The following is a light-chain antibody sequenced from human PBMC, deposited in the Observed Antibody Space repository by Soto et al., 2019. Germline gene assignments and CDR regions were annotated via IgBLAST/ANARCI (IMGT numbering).Light chain of an antibody. CDR1: SSDVGGYNY. Sequence: QSALTPPASVSGSPGQSITISCTGTSSDVGGYNYVSWYQQHPGKAPKLMIYEVSTRPSGVCKRFSGSKSGNTASLAISGLQAEDEADYYCTSYTSSSTGVFGGGTKLTVL. CDR2: EVS. V-gene: IGLV2-14*01. J-gene: IGLJ3*02. CDR3: TSYTSSSTGV.